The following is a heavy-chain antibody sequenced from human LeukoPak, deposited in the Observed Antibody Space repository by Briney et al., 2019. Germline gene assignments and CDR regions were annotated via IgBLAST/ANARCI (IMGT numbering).Heavy chain of an antibody. Sequence: PGGSLRLSCAASGFTFSSYAMSWVRQAPGKGLEWVSAISGSGGSTYYADSVKGRFTISRDNSKNTLYLQMNSLRAEDTVVYYCAQSGGVLAIAAAGSVFDYWGQGNRVTVSS. V-gene: IGHV3-23*01. J-gene: IGHJ4*02. D-gene: IGHD6-13*01. CDR2: ISGSGGST. CDR1: GFTFSSYA. CDR3: AQSGGVLAIAAAGSVFDY.